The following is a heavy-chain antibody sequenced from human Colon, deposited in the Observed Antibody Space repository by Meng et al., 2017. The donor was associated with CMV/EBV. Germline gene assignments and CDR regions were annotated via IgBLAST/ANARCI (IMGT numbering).Heavy chain of an antibody. CDR3: APDVTQPLAQIDY. J-gene: IGHJ4*02. V-gene: IGHV3-15*05. D-gene: IGHD2-21*01. CDR1: GFTFTDAW. Sequence: GESLKISCAASGFTFTDAWINWVRQTPGKGLEWVGRSRSKSEKWRIEYAVPVRDRFIISRDNSRSMVFLQMYSLTTEDTGVYYCAPDVTQPLAQIDYWGPGTLVTVSS. CDR2: SRSKSEKWRI.